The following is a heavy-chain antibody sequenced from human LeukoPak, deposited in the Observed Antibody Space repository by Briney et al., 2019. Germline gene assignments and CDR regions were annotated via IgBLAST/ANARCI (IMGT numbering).Heavy chain of an antibody. D-gene: IGHD5-24*01. V-gene: IGHV3-48*01. CDR2: ISSSSSTI. J-gene: IGHJ4*02. CDR1: GFTFSSYS. Sequence: GGSLRLSCAASGFTFSSYSMNWVRQAPGKGLEWVSYISSSSSTIYYADSVKGRFTISRDNAKNSLYLQMNSLRAEDTAVYYCARDPPWDGYKPPGFDYWGQGTLVTVSS. CDR3: ARDPPWDGYKPPGFDY.